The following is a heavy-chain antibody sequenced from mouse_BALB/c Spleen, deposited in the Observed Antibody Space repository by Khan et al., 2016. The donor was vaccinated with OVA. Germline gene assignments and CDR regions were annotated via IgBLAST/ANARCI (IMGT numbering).Heavy chain of an antibody. CDR3: ARNPFAY. V-gene: IGHV1-52*01. J-gene: IGHJ3*01. CDR2: IDPYDSET. Sequence: QIQLVQSGTELVRPGTSVKLSCKASGYTFTSYWVNWIKQRPEQGLEWIGRIDPYDSETHYNQKFKDKATLTVDKSSNTAYMQLTSLTSEDSAVYYCARNPFAYWGQGTLVTVSA. CDR1: GYTFTSYW.